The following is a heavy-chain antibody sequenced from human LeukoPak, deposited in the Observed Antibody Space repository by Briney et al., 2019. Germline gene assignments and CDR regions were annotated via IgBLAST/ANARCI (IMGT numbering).Heavy chain of an antibody. J-gene: IGHJ4*02. CDR3: TRRPIAATAYYFDY. V-gene: IGHV3-48*03. D-gene: IGHD6-6*01. CDR1: GFTFSSYE. Sequence: PGGSLRLSCAASGFTFSSYEMNWVRQAPGKGLEWVSYISSSGSTIYYADSVKGRFTISRDNAKNSLYLQMNSLRAEDTAVYYCTRRPIAATAYYFDYWGQGTLVTVSS. CDR2: ISSSGSTI.